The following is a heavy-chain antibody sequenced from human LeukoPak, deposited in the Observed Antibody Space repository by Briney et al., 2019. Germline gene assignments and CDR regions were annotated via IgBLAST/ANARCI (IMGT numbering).Heavy chain of an antibody. D-gene: IGHD1-26*01. CDR1: GYTFTGYY. CDR3: ARGGVGATTYVWFDP. J-gene: IGHJ5*02. V-gene: IGHV1-2*02. Sequence: ASVKVSCKASGYTFTGYYMHWVRQAPGQGLEWMGWINPNSGGTNYAQKFQGRVTMTRDTSISTVYMELSRLRSEDTAVYYCARGGVGATTYVWFDPWGQGTLVTVSS. CDR2: INPNSGGT.